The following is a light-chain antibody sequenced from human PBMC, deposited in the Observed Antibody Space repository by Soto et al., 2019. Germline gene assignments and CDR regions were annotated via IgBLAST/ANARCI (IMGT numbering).Light chain of an antibody. V-gene: IGLV2-11*01. CDR1: SRDVGAYNY. J-gene: IGLJ2*01. Sequence: QSALSQPRSMSESPGQSVTISCSGTSRDVGAYNYVSWYQHHPGKAPKLMIYDVTRRPSGVPDRFSGSKSGTSASLAITGLQAEDEADYYCQSYDSSLSAVVFGGGTKLTVL. CDR2: DVT. CDR3: QSYDSSLSAVV.